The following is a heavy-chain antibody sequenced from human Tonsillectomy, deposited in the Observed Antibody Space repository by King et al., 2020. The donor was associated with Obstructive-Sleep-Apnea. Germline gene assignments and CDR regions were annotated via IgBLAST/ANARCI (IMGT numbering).Heavy chain of an antibody. Sequence: VQLQESGPGLVKPSQTLSLTCTVSGGSISSGGYYWSWIRQHPGKGLEWIGYIYYSGSTYYNPSLKSRVTISVDTSKNQFSLELSSVTAADTAVYYCARAFPPSMVRGVGHAFDIWGQGTMVTVSS. CDR2: IYYSGST. D-gene: IGHD3-10*01. V-gene: IGHV4-31*03. CDR3: ARAFPPSMVRGVGHAFDI. CDR1: GGSISSGGYY. J-gene: IGHJ3*02.